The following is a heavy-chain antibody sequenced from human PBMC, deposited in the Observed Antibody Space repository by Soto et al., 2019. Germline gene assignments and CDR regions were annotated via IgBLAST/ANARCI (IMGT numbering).Heavy chain of an antibody. Sequence: EVQLLESGGTLVQPGGSLRLSCAASGFTFSTYAMSWARQAPGKGLEWVSAISGHGISTYYADSVKGRFTISRDNSKNTLFLQMNSLRAEDTAIYYCASGVTTFNWGQGTLVTVSS. D-gene: IGHD1-1*01. CDR2: ISGHGIST. J-gene: IGHJ4*02. CDR3: ASGVTTFN. CDR1: GFTFSTYA. V-gene: IGHV3-23*01.